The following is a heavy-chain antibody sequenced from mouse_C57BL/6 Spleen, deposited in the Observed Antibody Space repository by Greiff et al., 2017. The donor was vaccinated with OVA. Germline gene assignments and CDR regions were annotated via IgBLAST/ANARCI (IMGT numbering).Heavy chain of an antibody. CDR2: INPSNGGT. CDR1: GYTFTSYW. Sequence: QVQLQQPGTELVKPGASVKLSCKASGYTFTSYWMHWVKQRPGQGLEWIGNINPSNGGTNYNEKFKSKATLTVDKSSSTAYMQLSSLTSEDSAVYYCARSTYGSSLWYFDVWGTGTTVTVSS. CDR3: ARSTYGSSLWYFDV. D-gene: IGHD1-1*01. V-gene: IGHV1-53*01. J-gene: IGHJ1*03.